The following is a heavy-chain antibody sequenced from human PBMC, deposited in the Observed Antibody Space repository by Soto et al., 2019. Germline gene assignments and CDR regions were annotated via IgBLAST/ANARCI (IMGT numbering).Heavy chain of an antibody. CDR1: GFTFSSYA. CDR2: ISYDGSNK. V-gene: IGHV3-30-3*01. CDR3: ARPAVADYFDY. D-gene: IGHD6-19*01. J-gene: IGHJ4*02. Sequence: QVQLVESGGGVVQPGRSLRLSCAASGFTFSSYAMHWVRQAPGKGLEWVAVISYDGSNKNYADSVKGRFTISRDNSKNTLYLQMNSLRAEDTAVYYCARPAVADYFDYWGQGTLVTVSS.